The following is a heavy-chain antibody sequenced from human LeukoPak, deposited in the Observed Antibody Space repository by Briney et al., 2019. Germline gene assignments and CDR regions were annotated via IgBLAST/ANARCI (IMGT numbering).Heavy chain of an antibody. CDR3: ARERRGIAAADIDY. D-gene: IGHD6-13*01. V-gene: IGHV3-48*02. Sequence: GGSLRLSCAVSGFTFSSYSMSWVRQAPGKGLEWVSSISSSSSTIYYADSVRGRFTISRDNAKNSLYLQMNTLRDEDTAVYYCARERRGIAAADIDYWGQGTLVTVSS. CDR1: GFTFSSYS. CDR2: ISSSSSTI. J-gene: IGHJ4*02.